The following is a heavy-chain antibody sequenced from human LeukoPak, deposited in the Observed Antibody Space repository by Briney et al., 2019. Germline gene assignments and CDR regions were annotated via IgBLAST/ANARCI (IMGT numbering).Heavy chain of an antibody. CDR2: ISAYNGNT. Sequence: ASVKVSCKASGYTFTSYGISWVRQAPGQGLEWMGWISAYNGNTNYAQKLQGRVTMTTDTSTSTAYMELRSLRSDDTAVYYCAREGGEDILTGYYYFDYWGQGTLVTVSS. CDR3: AREGGEDILTGYYYFDY. V-gene: IGHV1-18*01. J-gene: IGHJ4*02. CDR1: GYTFTSYG. D-gene: IGHD3-9*01.